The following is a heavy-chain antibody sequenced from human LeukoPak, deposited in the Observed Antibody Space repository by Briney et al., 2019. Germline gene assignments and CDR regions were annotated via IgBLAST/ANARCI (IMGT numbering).Heavy chain of an antibody. D-gene: IGHD3-10*01. V-gene: IGHV4-59*02. CDR2: IYYSGST. CDR1: GASVSSYY. Sequence: SETLSLTCSVSGASVSSYYWSWIRQPPGKGLEWIGYIYYSGSTNYNPSLKSRVTISVDTSNNQFSLKLTSVTAADTAVYYCARGLSNFDYWGRGALVTVSS. J-gene: IGHJ4*02. CDR3: ARGLSNFDY.